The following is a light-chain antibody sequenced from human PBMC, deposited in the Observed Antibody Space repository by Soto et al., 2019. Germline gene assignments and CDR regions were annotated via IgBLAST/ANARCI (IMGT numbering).Light chain of an antibody. J-gene: IGLJ3*02. CDR2: AGS. CDR3: SSYAGSGTDVM. V-gene: IGLV2-23*01. Sequence: QSALTQPASVSGSPGQSITISCTGTSRDVGSYYLVSWYQQHPGKAPKLMIYAGSKRPSGVSNRFSGSKSGNTASLTISGLQAEDEADYYCSSYAGSGTDVMFGGGTKLTVL. CDR1: SRDVGSYYL.